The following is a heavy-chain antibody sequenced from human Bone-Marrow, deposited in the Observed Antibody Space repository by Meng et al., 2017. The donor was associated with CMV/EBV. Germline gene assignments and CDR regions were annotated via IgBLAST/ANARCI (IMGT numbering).Heavy chain of an antibody. CDR1: GGSFSGSYY. CDR2: IYYSGST. V-gene: IGHV4-61*01. CDR3: ARIDYGADYFDY. J-gene: IGHJ4*02. Sequence: CAVYGGSFSGSYYWSWVRQPPGKGLEWIGYIYYSGSTNYNPSLKSRVTISVDTSKDQFSLKLSSVTAADTAVYYCARIDYGADYFDYWGQGALVTVSS. D-gene: IGHD4-17*01.